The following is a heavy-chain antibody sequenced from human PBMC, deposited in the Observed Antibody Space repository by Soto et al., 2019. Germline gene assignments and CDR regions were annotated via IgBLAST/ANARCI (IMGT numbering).Heavy chain of an antibody. Sequence: PGGFLRLSCAASGLIFSDYAMSWVRQAPGKGLECVACISGSGDKTFYADSVKGRFTISRDNSKNTVSLHMNSLRVDDTAVYFCAKDRFGIVGPVDYWGPGTLVTVSS. D-gene: IGHD1-26*01. J-gene: IGHJ4*02. V-gene: IGHV3-23*01. CDR3: AKDRFGIVGPVDY. CDR1: GLIFSDYA. CDR2: ISGSGDKT.